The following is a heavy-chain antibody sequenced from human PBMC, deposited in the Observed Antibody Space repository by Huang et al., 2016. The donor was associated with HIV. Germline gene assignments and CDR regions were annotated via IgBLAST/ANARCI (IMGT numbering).Heavy chain of an antibody. V-gene: IGHV3-21*01. CDR3: ARDRGQQLSPFDS. D-gene: IGHD6-13*01. J-gene: IGHJ4*02. Sequence: EVQLVESGGGLVKPGGSLRLSCAASGFSLDSYNMYWVRQTPGKGLRGVSSVSPSSSFIDYADSVKGRFSISRDNAKSSLYLQMNTLRGEDTAVYYCARDRGQQLSPFDSWGQGTLVTVSS. CDR1: GFSLDSYN. CDR2: VSPSSSFI.